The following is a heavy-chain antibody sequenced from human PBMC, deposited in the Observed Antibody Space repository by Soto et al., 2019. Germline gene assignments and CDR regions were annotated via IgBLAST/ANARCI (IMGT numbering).Heavy chain of an antibody. J-gene: IGHJ4*02. CDR3: ASDGNPFDY. V-gene: IGHV4-39*01. Sequence: SETLSLTCTVSGGSISSSSYYWGWIRQPPGKGLGWIGSIYYSGSTYYNPSLKSRVTISVDTSKNQFSLKLSSVTAADTAVYYCASDGNPFDYWGQGTLVTVSS. D-gene: IGHD1-1*01. CDR2: IYYSGST. CDR1: GGSISSSSYY.